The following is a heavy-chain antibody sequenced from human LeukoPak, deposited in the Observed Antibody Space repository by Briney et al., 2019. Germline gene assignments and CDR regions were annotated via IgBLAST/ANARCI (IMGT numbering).Heavy chain of an antibody. Sequence: SETLSLTCAVYGGSFSGYYWSWIRQPPGKGLEWIGEINHSGSTNYNPSLKSRVTISVDTSKNQFSLKLSSVTAADTAVYYCARRGDGGGYSYGYLFDYWGQGTLVTVSS. CDR3: ARRGDGGGYSYGYLFDY. V-gene: IGHV4-34*01. CDR1: GGSFSGYY. J-gene: IGHJ4*02. D-gene: IGHD5-18*01. CDR2: INHSGST.